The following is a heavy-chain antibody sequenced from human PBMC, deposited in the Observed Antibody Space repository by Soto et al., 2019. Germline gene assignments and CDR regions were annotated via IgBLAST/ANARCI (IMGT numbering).Heavy chain of an antibody. CDR3: ARAKGELSPNYYYYYMDV. V-gene: IGHV4-59*01. D-gene: IGHD3-16*02. Sequence: SETLSLTCTVSGGSISSYYWNWIRQPPGKGLEWIGYIYYSDRTNYNPSLKSRITIPVDTSKNQFSLRLNSVTAADTAVYYCARAKGELSPNYYYYYMDVWGKGTTVTVSS. CDR2: IYYSDRT. CDR1: GGSISSYY. J-gene: IGHJ6*03.